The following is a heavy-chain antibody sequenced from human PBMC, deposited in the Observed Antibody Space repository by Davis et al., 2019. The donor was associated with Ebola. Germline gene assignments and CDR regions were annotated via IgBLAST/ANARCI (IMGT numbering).Heavy chain of an antibody. CDR3: ARALMTYSTVTTRYYYFGMDV. CDR2: IFYSGST. V-gene: IGHV4-59*11. J-gene: IGHJ6*02. D-gene: IGHD4-11*01. CDR1: GGSISSHY. Sequence: PGGSLRLSCTVSGGSISSHYWSWIRQPPGKGLEWIGYIFYSGSTNYNPSLKSRVTISVDTSKNQFSLKLSSVTAADTAVYYCARALMTYSTVTTRYYYFGMDVWDQGTTVTVSS.